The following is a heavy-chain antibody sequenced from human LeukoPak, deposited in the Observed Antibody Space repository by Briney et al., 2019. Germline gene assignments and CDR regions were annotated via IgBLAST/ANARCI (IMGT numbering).Heavy chain of an antibody. Sequence: SETLSLTCAVSGGSISSGGYSWGWIRQPPGKGLEWIGSIYYSGSTYYNPSLKSRVTISVDTSKNQFSLKLSSVTAADTAVYYCARVQWLAKTYYFDYWGQGTLVTVSS. V-gene: IGHV4-39*01. D-gene: IGHD6-19*01. CDR2: IYYSGST. J-gene: IGHJ4*02. CDR3: ARVQWLAKTYYFDY. CDR1: GGSISSGGYS.